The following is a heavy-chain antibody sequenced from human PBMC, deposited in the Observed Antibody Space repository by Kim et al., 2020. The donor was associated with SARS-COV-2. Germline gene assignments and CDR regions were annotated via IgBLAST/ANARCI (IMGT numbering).Heavy chain of an antibody. D-gene: IGHD2-15*01. CDR2: IIPIFGTT. J-gene: IGHJ6*02. CDR1: GGTFSNYA. V-gene: IGHV1-69*13. Sequence: SVKVSCKASGGTFSNYAISWVRQAPGQGLEWMGGIIPIFGTTNYAQKFQGRVTITADESTSPAYMGLGSLRSEDTAVYYRARDMGYCSGGSCYDYYYGMDVWGQGTTVTVSS. CDR3: ARDMGYCSGGSCYDYYYGMDV.